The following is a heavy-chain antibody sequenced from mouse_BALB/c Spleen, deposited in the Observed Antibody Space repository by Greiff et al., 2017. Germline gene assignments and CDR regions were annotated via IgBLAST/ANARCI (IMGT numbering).Heavy chain of an antibody. CDR3: ADGYYGYFDY. Sequence: EVKLMESGAELVKPGASVKLSCTASGFNIKDTYMHWVKQRPEQGLEWIGRIDPANGNTKYDPKFQGKATITADTSSNTAYLQLSSLTSEDTAVYYCADGYYGYFDYWGQGTTLTVSS. V-gene: IGHV14-3*02. CDR1: GFNIKDTY. D-gene: IGHD2-3*01. J-gene: IGHJ2*01. CDR2: IDPANGNT.